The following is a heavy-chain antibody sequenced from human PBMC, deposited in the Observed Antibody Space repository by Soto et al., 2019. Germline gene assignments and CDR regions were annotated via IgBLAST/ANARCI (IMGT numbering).Heavy chain of an antibody. V-gene: IGHV1-46*01. CDR2: INPSGGST. D-gene: IGHD5-18*01. CDR3: ARTDTAMVAGDY. Sequence: ASVKVSCKASGYTFTSYAMHWVRQAPGQGLEWMGIINPSGGSTSYAQKFQGRVTMTRDTSTSTVYMELSSLRSEDTAVYYCARTDTAMVAGDYWGQGTLVTVSS. J-gene: IGHJ4*02. CDR1: GYTFTSYA.